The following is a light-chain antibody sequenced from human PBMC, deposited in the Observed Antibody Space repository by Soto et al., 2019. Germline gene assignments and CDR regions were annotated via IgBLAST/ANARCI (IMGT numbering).Light chain of an antibody. Sequence: QSALTQPASVSGSPGQSITISCTGTSSDFAIYNYVSWYQLHPGKAPKLMIYAVSVRTSGVSNRFSGSKSGNTASLTISGLQAEDEADYFCSSHYPFHTLQIFGRGTLLTVL. J-gene: IGLJ7*01. CDR3: SSHYPFHTLQI. CDR2: AVS. CDR1: SSDFAIYNY. V-gene: IGLV2-14*01.